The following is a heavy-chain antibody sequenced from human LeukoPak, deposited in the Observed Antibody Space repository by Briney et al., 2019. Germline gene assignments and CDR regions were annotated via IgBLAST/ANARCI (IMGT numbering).Heavy chain of an antibody. V-gene: IGHV4-59*01. Sequence: SETLSLTCTVSGGSISSYYWNWIRQPPGKGLEWIGYIYHGGSTNYNPSLKSRVIISVDTSKNQFSLKLSSVTAADTAVYYCARDNGGSGWHWFDPWGQGTLVTVSS. CDR1: GGSISSYY. CDR2: IYHGGST. D-gene: IGHD6-19*01. CDR3: ARDNGGSGWHWFDP. J-gene: IGHJ5*02.